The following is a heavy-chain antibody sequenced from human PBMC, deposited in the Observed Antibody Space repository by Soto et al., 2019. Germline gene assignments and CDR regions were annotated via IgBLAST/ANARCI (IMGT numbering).Heavy chain of an antibody. CDR1: GGTFSSYA. V-gene: IGHV1-69*13. Sequence: SVKVSCKASGGTFSSYAISWVRQAPGQGLEWMGGIIPILGTANYAQKFQGRVTITADESTSTAYMELSSLRSEDTAVYYCARDQKPESIAARLAYYYYGMDVWGQGTTVTVSS. D-gene: IGHD6-6*01. CDR3: ARDQKPESIAARLAYYYYGMDV. CDR2: IIPILGTA. J-gene: IGHJ6*02.